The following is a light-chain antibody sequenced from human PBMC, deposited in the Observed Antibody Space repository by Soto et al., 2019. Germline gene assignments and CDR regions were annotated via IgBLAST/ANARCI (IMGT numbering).Light chain of an antibody. CDR3: SSYTSTSTPYV. CDR2: DVT. CDR1: SSEIGGYNY. Sequence: QSALTHPASVSGSPGQSIAISCTGTSSEIGGYNYVSWYQQHPGKAPKLLIYDVTHRPSGVSNRFSGSKSGDTASLTISGLQAEDEADYYCSSYTSTSTPYVFGPGTKVTVL. J-gene: IGLJ1*01. V-gene: IGLV2-14*03.